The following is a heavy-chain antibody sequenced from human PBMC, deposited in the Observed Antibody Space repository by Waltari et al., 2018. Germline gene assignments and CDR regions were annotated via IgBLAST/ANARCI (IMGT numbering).Heavy chain of an antibody. D-gene: IGHD3-10*01. CDR1: GFSFSSYS. CDR3: ARVVSYYYHSGRFDP. CDR2: ISSSNSSI. J-gene: IGHJ5*02. V-gene: IGHV3-21*01. Sequence: EVQLVESGGGLVKPGGSLRLSCAASGFSFSSYSMNWVRQAPGKGLEWVSSISSSNSSIYYADSVKGRFTISRDNAKNSLYLQMNSLRAEDTAMYYCARVVSYYYHSGRFDPWGQGTLVTVSS.